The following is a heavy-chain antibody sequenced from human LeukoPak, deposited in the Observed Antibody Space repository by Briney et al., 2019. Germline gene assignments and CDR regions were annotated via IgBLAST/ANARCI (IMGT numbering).Heavy chain of an antibody. CDR1: GGSISRHF. D-gene: IGHD3-22*01. J-gene: IGHJ3*02. CDR2: IHYSGRT. Sequence: PSETLSLTCSVSGGSISRHFWSWIRQSPGKGLDWIAFIHYSGRTKYNPSLQSRVTISIDTSENNFSLKLTSVTAADTAVYYCARLLDNDSSGDPDTFDMWGQGTVVSVSS. CDR3: ARLLDNDSSGDPDTFDM. V-gene: IGHV4-59*11.